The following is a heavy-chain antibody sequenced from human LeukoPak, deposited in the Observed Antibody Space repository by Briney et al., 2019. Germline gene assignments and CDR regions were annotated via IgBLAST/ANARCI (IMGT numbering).Heavy chain of an antibody. D-gene: IGHD6-13*01. V-gene: IGHV5-51*01. CDR3: AKLGAYSSSWYGFFDY. Sequence: GGSLKISCKGSGYSFSNYWIGWVRQMPGKGLEWMGIIYPGESETRYSPSVQGQVTISADKFITTAYLQWSSLKASDTAMYYCAKLGAYSSSWYGFFDYWGQGTLVAVSS. CDR2: IYPGESET. CDR1: GYSFSNYW. J-gene: IGHJ4*02.